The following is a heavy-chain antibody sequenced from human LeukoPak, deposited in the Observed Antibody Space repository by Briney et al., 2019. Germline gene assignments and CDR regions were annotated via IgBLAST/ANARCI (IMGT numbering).Heavy chain of an antibody. D-gene: IGHD3-10*01. Sequence: PGRSLRLSCAASGFTFSSYEMNWVRQAPGMGLEWVSYISSSGNTIYYADSVKGRFTISRDNAKNSLYLQMNSLRAEDTAVYYCARYGSGSYRIDYWGQGTLVTVSS. CDR2: ISSSGNTI. CDR3: ARYGSGSYRIDY. J-gene: IGHJ4*02. CDR1: GFTFSSYE. V-gene: IGHV3-48*03.